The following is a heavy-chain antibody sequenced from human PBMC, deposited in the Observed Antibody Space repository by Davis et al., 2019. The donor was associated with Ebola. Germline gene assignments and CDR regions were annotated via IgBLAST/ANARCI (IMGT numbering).Heavy chain of an antibody. Sequence: GESLKISCAASGFTFSSYSMNWVRQAPGKGLEWVSYISSSSSTIYYADSVKGRFTISRDNAKNSLYLQMNSLRAEDTAVYYCARGGSGSSWYWIYWGQGTRATVSS. CDR3: ARGGSGSSWYWIY. D-gene: IGHD2-15*01. CDR2: ISSSSSTI. V-gene: IGHV3-48*01. J-gene: IGHJ4*02. CDR1: GFTFSSYS.